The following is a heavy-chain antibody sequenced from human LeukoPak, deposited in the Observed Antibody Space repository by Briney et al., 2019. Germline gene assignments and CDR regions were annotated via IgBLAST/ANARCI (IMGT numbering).Heavy chain of an antibody. D-gene: IGHD6-13*01. V-gene: IGHV4-59*08. CDR1: GGSISSYY. J-gene: IGHJ4*02. CDR2: IYYSGST. Sequence: PSETLSLTCTVSGGSISSYYWSWIRQPPGKGLEWIGYIYYSGSTNYNPSPKSRVTISVDTSKNQFSLKLSSVTAADTAVYYCARHEAAAAGTGPLDYWGQGTLVTVSS. CDR3: ARHEAAAAGTGPLDY.